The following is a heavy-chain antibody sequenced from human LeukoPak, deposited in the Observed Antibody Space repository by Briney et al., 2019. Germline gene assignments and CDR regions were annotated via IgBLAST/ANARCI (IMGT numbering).Heavy chain of an antibody. Sequence: AASVKVSCKASGYTFTSYDINWVRQATGQGLEWMGWMNPNSGNTGYAQKFQGRVTMTRNTSISTAYMELSSLRSEDTAVYYCARNRAVLRFLSSGIYMDVWGKGTTVTVSS. CDR1: GYTFTSYD. J-gene: IGHJ6*03. D-gene: IGHD3-3*01. CDR2: MNPNSGNT. V-gene: IGHV1-8*01. CDR3: ARNRAVLRFLSSGIYMDV.